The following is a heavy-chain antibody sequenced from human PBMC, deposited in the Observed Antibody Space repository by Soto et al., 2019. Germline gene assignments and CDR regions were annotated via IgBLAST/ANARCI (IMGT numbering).Heavy chain of an antibody. Sequence: GGSLRLSCAASGFTFSSYEMNWVRQAPGKGLEWVSYISSSGSTIYYADSVKGRFTISRDNAKNSLYLQMNSLRAEDTAVYYCARDVNHRSGYYSPRDKYWYFDLWGRGTLVTVSS. V-gene: IGHV3-48*03. CDR3: ARDVNHRSGYYSPRDKYWYFDL. CDR2: ISSSGSTI. J-gene: IGHJ2*01. D-gene: IGHD3-22*01. CDR1: GFTFSSYE.